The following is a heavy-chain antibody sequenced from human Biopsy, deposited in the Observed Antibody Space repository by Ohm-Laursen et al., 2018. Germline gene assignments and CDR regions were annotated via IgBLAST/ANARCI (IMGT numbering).Heavy chain of an antibody. CDR1: GGSISNNNYY. V-gene: IGHV4-39*01. Sequence: SETLSLTWTVSGGSISNNNYYWGWIRQPPGKGLEWIGSIFYRGSTHYKPSLKSRVNISVDTSKNQFSLKLNSVTAADTAVYYCARMDCSGGSCHYYSYGMDVWGQGTTVTVSS. J-gene: IGHJ6*02. D-gene: IGHD2-15*01. CDR3: ARMDCSGGSCHYYSYGMDV. CDR2: IFYRGST.